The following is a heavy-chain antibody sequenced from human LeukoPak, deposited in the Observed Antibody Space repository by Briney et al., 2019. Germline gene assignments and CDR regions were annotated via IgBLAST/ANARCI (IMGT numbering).Heavy chain of an antibody. CDR1: GLTFSDYA. V-gene: IGHV3-23*01. D-gene: IGHD6-19*01. CDR2: ISGSGGGR. Sequence: PGGSLRLSCAASGLTFSDYAMTWVRQAPGKGLEWVSSISGSGGGRYFADSVKGRFTISRDNSKNTLYLQMDSLRAEDMAIYYCATFSGYSRGWYYFDSWGQGTLVTISS. J-gene: IGHJ4*02. CDR3: ATFSGYSRGWYYFDS.